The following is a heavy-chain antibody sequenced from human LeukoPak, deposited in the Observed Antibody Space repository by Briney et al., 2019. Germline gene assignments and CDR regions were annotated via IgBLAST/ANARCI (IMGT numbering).Heavy chain of an antibody. Sequence: ASVKVSCKASGYTFSSHYMHWMRQAPGQGPEWMGVINPSGGSTRYAQKFQGRVTMTRDTSTSTVYMELSSLRSEDTAVYYCARIKSYYYDTSDKDAFDIWGQGTMVTVSS. CDR2: INPSGGST. CDR1: GYTFSSHY. J-gene: IGHJ3*02. V-gene: IGHV1-46*01. D-gene: IGHD3-22*01. CDR3: ARIKSYYYDTSDKDAFDI.